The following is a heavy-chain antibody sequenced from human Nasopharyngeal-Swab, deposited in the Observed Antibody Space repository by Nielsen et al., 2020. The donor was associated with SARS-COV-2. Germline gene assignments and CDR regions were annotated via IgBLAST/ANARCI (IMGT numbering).Heavy chain of an antibody. J-gene: IGHJ6*02. D-gene: IGHD5-12*01. CDR2: IYPRDSDT. CDR3: VRPEGVATSFKYYFQYGMDV. Sequence: GESLKISCKGSGYSFTSYWIAWVRQMPGKGLEWMGIIYPRDSDTRYSPSFQDQVTISADKSISTAYLQWSSLKASDTAMYYCVRPEGVATSFKYYFQYGMDVWGQGTMVTVPS. CDR1: GYSFTSYW. V-gene: IGHV5-51*01.